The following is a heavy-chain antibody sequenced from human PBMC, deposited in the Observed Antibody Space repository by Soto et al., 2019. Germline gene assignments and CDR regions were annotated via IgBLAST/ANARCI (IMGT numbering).Heavy chain of an antibody. J-gene: IGHJ4*02. D-gene: IGHD3-22*01. CDR1: GGTFSSYA. V-gene: IGHV1-69*13. CDR2: IIPIFGTA. CDR3: ARERILGVYDSSGYSRYFDY. Sequence: ASVKVSCKASGGTFSSYAISWVRQAPGQGLEWMGGIIPIFGTANYAQKFQGRVTITADESTSTAYMELSSLRSEDTAVYYCARERILGVYDSSGYSRYFDYWGQGTLVTVSS.